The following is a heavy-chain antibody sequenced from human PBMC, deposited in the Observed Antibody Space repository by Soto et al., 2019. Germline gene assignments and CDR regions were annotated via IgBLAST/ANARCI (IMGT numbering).Heavy chain of an antibody. CDR2: IYTGGDT. J-gene: IGHJ4*02. CDR1: GLTVSTNP. Sequence: EVQLVESGGGLVQPGGSLRLSCAASGLTVSTNPMSWVRQAPGKGLEWASVIYTGGDTHYADSVKGRFTISRDNSKNTVNLQMNSLRPEDTAVYYCARDGSGHWGQGTLVTVSS. V-gene: IGHV3-66*01. CDR3: ARDGSGH.